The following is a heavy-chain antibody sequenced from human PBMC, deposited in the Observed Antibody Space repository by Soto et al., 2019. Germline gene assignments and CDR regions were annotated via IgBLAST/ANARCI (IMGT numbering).Heavy chain of an antibody. CDR1: VYSVTIDG. D-gene: IGHD6-13*01. CDR3: ARDLGDRIAEDRGSGSYGMEV. Sequence: ASVXVAFKSSVYSVTIDGSMLFLQAPGQGLECMGWISAYNGNTNYAQKLQGRVTMTTDKSTSTAYMELRSPRSDDTAVYYCARDLGDRIAEDRGSGSYGMEVWGQGPTV. V-gene: IGHV1-18*04. CDR2: ISAYNGNT. J-gene: IGHJ6*01.